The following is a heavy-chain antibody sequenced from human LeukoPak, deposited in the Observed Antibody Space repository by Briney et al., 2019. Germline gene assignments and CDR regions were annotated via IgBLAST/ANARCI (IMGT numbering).Heavy chain of an antibody. CDR1: GFTFSDYY. V-gene: IGHV3-11*04. Sequence: GGSLRLSCAASGFTFSDYYMSWIRQAPGKGLEWVSYISSSGSTIYYADSVKGRFTISRDNAKNSLYLQMSSLRAEDTAVYYCARGSTYYDSSGQVPFDYWGQGTLVTVSS. CDR3: ARGSTYYDSSGQVPFDY. J-gene: IGHJ4*02. D-gene: IGHD3-22*01. CDR2: ISSSGSTI.